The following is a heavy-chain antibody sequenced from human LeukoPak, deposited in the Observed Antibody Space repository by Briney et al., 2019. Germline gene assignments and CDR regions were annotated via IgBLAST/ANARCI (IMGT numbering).Heavy chain of an antibody. D-gene: IGHD6-13*01. CDR2: IYYSGST. J-gene: IGHJ4*02. V-gene: IGHV4-59*08. CDR3: ARLYSSTWYFDY. CDR1: GGSISSYY. Sequence: PSETLSLTCTVSGGSISSYYWSWIRQPPGKGLEWIGFIYYSGSTNYNPSLKSRVTISVDTSKNQFSLKLSSVTAADTAVYCCARLYSSTWYFDYWGQGTLVTVSS.